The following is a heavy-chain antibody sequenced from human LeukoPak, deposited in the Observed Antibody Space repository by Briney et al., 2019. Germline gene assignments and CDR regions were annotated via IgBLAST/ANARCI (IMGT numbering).Heavy chain of an antibody. V-gene: IGHV4-59*01. CDR1: GGSISSYY. Sequence: SETLSLTCTVSGGSISSYYWSWIRQPPGKGLEWIGYIYYGGSTNYNPSLKSRVTISVDTSKNQFSLKLSSVTAADTAVYYCARSRAAAGMEGGCFDPWAQEPLFTVSS. J-gene: IGHJ5*02. D-gene: IGHD6-13*01. CDR3: ARSRAAAGMEGGCFDP. CDR2: IYYGGST.